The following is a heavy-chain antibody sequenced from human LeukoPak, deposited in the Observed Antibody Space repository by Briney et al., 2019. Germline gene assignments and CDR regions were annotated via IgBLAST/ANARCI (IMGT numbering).Heavy chain of an antibody. J-gene: IGHJ4*02. D-gene: IGHD1-26*01. CDR1: GFTFSNFG. V-gene: IGHV3-30*02. CDR3: ATPQGSYYVLDY. CDR2: IRFDGTSE. Sequence: GGSLRLSCAASGFTFSNFGMHWVRQAPGKGLEWVAFIRFDGTSEFYADSVKARFTISRDNSQNTVSLQLNNLRAEDTAVYYCATPQGSYYVLDYWGQGTLVTVSS.